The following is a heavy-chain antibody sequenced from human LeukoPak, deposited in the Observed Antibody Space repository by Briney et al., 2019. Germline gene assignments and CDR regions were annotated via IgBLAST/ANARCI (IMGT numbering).Heavy chain of an antibody. CDR2: FDPEDGET. V-gene: IGHV1-24*01. Sequence: ASVKVSCKVSGYTLTELSMHWVRQAPGKGLEWMGGFDPEDGETIYAQKFQGRVTMTEDTSTDTAYMELSSLRSEDTAVYNCATDGPRAVAGTNWFDPWGQGTLVTVSS. CDR3: ATDGPRAVAGTNWFDP. CDR1: GYTLTELS. D-gene: IGHD6-19*01. J-gene: IGHJ5*02.